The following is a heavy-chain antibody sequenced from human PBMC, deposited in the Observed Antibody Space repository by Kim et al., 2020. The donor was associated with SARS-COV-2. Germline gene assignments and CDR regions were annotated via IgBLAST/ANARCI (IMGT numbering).Heavy chain of an antibody. J-gene: IGHJ4*02. D-gene: IGHD3-10*01. V-gene: IGHV3-30*01. CDR3: ARDGGRVRVFYYFGY. Sequence: DSVKSRFTISRDKCKNTLYVQMNRLRAEDTAVYYCARDGGRVRVFYYFGYWGQEALVTVSS.